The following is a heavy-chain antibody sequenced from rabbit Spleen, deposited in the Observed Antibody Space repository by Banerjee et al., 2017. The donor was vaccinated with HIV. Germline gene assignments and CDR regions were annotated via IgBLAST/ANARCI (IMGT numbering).Heavy chain of an antibody. CDR3: ARDLVGVIGWNFNL. D-gene: IGHD1-1*01. CDR2: INTATGKD. J-gene: IGHJ4*01. CDR1: GFSFSNKAV. Sequence: QEQLLESGGGLVKPEGSLKLSCTASGFSFSNKAVMCWVRQAPGKGLEWVACINTATGKDVYASWAKGRFTISKTSSTTVTLQMNSLTAADTATYFCARDLVGVIGWNFNLWGPGTLVTVS. V-gene: IGHV1S45*01.